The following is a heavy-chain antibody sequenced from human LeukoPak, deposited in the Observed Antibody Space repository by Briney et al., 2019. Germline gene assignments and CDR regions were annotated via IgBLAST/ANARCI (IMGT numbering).Heavy chain of an antibody. V-gene: IGHV4-30-2*01. D-gene: IGHD2-15*01. CDR3: ARANSGCTGGSCYLYYMDV. CDR2: IYHSGST. J-gene: IGHJ6*03. CDR1: GGSISSGGYY. Sequence: SQTLSLTCTVSGGSISSGGYYWSWIRQPPGKGLEWIGYIYHSGSTYYNPSLKSRVTISVDTSKNQFSLKLSSVTAADTAVYSCARANSGCTGGSCYLYYMDVWGKGTTVTVSS.